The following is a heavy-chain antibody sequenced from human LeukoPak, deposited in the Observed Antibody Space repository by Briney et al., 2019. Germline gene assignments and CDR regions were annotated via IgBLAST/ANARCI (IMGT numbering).Heavy chain of an antibody. CDR1: GGSISSSSYY. CDR3: ARHFGEFRVVPADCHFDY. J-gene: IGHJ4*02. V-gene: IGHV4-39*01. Sequence: SETLSLTRTVSGGSISSSSYYWGWIRQPPGKGLEWIVSIYYSGSTYYNPSLKSRVTISVDTSKNQFSLKLSSVTAADTAVYYCARHFGEFRVVPADCHFDYWGQGTLVTVSS. D-gene: IGHD2-2*01. CDR2: IYYSGST.